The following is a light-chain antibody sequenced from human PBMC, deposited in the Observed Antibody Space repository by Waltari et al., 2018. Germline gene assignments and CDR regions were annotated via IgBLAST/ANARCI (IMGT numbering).Light chain of an antibody. V-gene: IGLV1-44*01. CDR3: ATWDDSLNGL. Sequence: QSVLTQPPSASGTPGQRVSISCSGSSPNIGKNSVNWYQQLPGTAPRLLIYSNNQRPSGVPDRFSGSKSGTSASLAISGLQSEDKADYYCATWDDSLNGLFGGGTKLTVL. J-gene: IGLJ2*01. CDR1: SPNIGKNS. CDR2: SNN.